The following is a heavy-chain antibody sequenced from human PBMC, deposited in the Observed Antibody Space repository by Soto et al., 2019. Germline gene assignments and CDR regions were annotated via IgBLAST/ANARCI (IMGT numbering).Heavy chain of an antibody. D-gene: IGHD3-9*01. V-gene: IGHV3-9*01. Sequence: GGSLRLSCAASGFTFDDYAMHWVRQAPGKGLEWVSGISWNSGSIGYADSVKGRFTISRDNAKNSLYLQMNSLRAEDTALYYCAKDIGFDGLDYWGQGTLVTVSS. CDR2: ISWNSGSI. CDR3: AKDIGFDGLDY. J-gene: IGHJ4*02. CDR1: GFTFDDYA.